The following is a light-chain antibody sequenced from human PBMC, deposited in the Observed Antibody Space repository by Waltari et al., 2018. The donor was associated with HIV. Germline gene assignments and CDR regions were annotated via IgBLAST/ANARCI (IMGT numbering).Light chain of an antibody. Sequence: QSALPPPPSASPTPGQRITISCSGSSFNIESNFSYCYQHLPGTPPKLIIYRNNQRPSGVPDRFSGPKSGNSASLAISGLRSEDEADYYCAAWKDSLSGWVFGGGTKLTVL. CDR3: AAWKDSLSGWV. CDR1: SFNIESNF. J-gene: IGLJ3*02. V-gene: IGLV1-47*01. CDR2: RNN.